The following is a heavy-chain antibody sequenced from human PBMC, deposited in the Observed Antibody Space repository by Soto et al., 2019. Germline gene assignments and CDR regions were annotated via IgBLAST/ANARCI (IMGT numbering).Heavy chain of an antibody. J-gene: IGHJ5*02. CDR3: AIPRGARYYDILTGYFENWFDP. D-gene: IGHD3-9*01. V-gene: IGHV1-69*13. CDR2: IIPIFGTA. Sequence: ASVKVSCKASGGTFSSYAISWVRRAPGQGLEWMGGIIPIFGTANYAQKFQGRVTITADESTSTAYMELSSLRSEDTAVYYCAIPRGARYYDILTGYFENWFDPWGQGTLVTVSS. CDR1: GGTFSSYA.